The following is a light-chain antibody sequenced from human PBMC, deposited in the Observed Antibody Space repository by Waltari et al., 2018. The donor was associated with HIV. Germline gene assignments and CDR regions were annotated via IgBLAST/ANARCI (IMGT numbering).Light chain of an antibody. Sequence: EIVMTQSPAPLSVSPGDRATLPRRASKSVSSYLAAYQQKPGQAPRLLNHGAPTSATCTRPRFSGSGSWTEVTLTISSLQSEDYAVYYCQQYNNWPPLTFGGGTKVEIK. CDR2: GAP. J-gene: IGKJ4*01. CDR1: KSVSSY. CDR3: QQYNNWPPLT. V-gene: IGKV3-15*01.